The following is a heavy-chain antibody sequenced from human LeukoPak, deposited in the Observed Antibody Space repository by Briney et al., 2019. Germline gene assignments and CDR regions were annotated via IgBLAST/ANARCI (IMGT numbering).Heavy chain of an antibody. J-gene: IGHJ4*02. CDR2: IYYSGST. D-gene: IGHD6-13*01. V-gene: IGHV4-59*01. CDR3: AREGSAAGDVAFDY. CDR1: GGSISSYY. Sequence: SETLSLTCTVSGGSISSYYWSWIRQPPGKGLEWIGYIYYSGSTNYNPSLKSRVTISVDTSKNQLSLKLSSVTAADTAVYYCAREGSAAGDVAFDYWGQGTQVTVSS.